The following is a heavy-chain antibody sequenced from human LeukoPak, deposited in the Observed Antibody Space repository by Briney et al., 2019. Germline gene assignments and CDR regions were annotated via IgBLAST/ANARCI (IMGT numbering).Heavy chain of an antibody. J-gene: IGHJ6*03. CDR3: ARSEHFPYYMDV. D-gene: IGHD3-3*02. CDR2: IYPKSGGT. CDR1: AYTFTGYY. V-gene: IGHV1-2*02. Sequence: SVTVSCKASAYTFTGYYMHWVRQAPGQGVEWMGWIYPKSGGTNYAQKFQGRVTMTRDTSISTAYMELSRLRSDDTAVYYCARSEHFPYYMDVWGKGTTVTVSS.